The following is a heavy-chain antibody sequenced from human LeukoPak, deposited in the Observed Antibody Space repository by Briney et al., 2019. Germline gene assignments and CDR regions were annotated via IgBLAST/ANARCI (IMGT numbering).Heavy chain of an antibody. V-gene: IGHV4-34*01. CDR2: INHSGST. D-gene: IGHD5-12*01. Sequence: SETLSLTCAVYGGSFSGYYWSWIRQPPGKGLEWIGEINHSGSTNYNPSLKSRVTISVDTSKNQFSLKLSSVTAADTAVYYCARIYSGYDYGWFDPWGQGTLVTVSS. CDR1: GGSFSGYY. CDR3: ARIYSGYDYGWFDP. J-gene: IGHJ5*02.